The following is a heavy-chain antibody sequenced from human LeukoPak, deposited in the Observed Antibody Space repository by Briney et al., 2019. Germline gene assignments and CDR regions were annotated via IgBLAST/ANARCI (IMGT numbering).Heavy chain of an antibody. D-gene: IGHD3-3*01. J-gene: IGHJ6*03. CDR3: ARDNAIFTIFGVVIRPGYMDV. V-gene: IGHV1-69*05. CDR1: GGTFSSYA. CDR2: IIPIFGTA. Sequence: SVKVSCKASGGTFSSYAISWVRQAPGQGLEWMGGIIPIFGTANYAQKLQGRVTITTDESTSTAYMELSSLRSEDTAVYYCARDNAIFTIFGVVIRPGYMDVWGKGTTVTVSS.